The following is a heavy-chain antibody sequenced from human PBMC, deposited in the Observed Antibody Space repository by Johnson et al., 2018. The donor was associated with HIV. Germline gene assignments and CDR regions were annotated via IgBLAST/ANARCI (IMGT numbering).Heavy chain of an antibody. CDR2: ISGSGSST. CDR1: GFTFSSYA. J-gene: IGHJ3*02. V-gene: IGHV3-23*04. Sequence: VQLVESGGGLVQPGGSLRPSCAVSGFTFSSYAMSWVRQAPGKGLEWVSTISGSGSSTYYADSVKGRFTISRDNSKNTLYLQMNSLRAEDTAVYYCAILTYRISAFDIWGQGTMVTVSS. D-gene: IGHD6-6*01. CDR3: AILTYRISAFDI.